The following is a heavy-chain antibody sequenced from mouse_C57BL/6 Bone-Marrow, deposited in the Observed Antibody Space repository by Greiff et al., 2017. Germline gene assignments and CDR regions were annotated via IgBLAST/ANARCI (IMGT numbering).Heavy chain of an antibody. CDR3: ARERRDDGPY. Sequence: QVTLKVSGPGILQPSQTLSLTCSFSGFSLSTFGMGVGWIRQPSGKGLVWLAHTCWGDDKYYNPALKSWPTISKDTSNNPVYLQLSNVETADTATYYCARERRDDGPYWGQGTSVTVSS. V-gene: IGHV8-8*01. CDR1: GFSLSTFGMG. CDR2: TCWGDDK. J-gene: IGHJ4*01. D-gene: IGHD1-2*01.